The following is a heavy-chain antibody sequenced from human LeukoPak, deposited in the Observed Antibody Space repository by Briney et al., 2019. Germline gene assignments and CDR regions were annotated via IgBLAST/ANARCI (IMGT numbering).Heavy chain of an antibody. CDR1: GVSISGNY. V-gene: IGHV4-59*01. J-gene: IGHJ4*02. CDR2: IFYTGST. D-gene: IGHD3-10*01. Sequence: SETLSLTCTVSGVSISGNYWSWIRQPPGKGLEWIGYIFYTGSTNYNPSLQSRVTILLDTSKNQFSLKLSSVSAADTAVYYCAREITMVRGVIIAEYKYYFDYWGQGTLVTVSS. CDR3: AREITMVRGVIIAEYKYYFDY.